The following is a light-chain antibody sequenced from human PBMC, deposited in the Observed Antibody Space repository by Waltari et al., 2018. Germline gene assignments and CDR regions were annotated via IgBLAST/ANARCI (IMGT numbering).Light chain of an antibody. CDR1: QRISNY. CDR3: QQYYVFPRT. V-gene: IGKV1-39*01. J-gene: IGKJ1*01. CDR2: AAS. Sequence: DIQMTQSPSSLSASAGDRVTITCRASQRISNYLNWYQQKPGKAPNLLIYAASSLQSGVPSRFSGSGSGTEFTLTITNLQPEDVAVYYCQQYYVFPRTFGPGTKVTIK.